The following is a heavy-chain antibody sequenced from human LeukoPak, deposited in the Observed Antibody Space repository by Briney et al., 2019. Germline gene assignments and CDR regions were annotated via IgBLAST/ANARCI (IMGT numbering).Heavy chain of an antibody. J-gene: IGHJ3*02. Sequence: GGSLRLSCAASGFTFSSYSMNWVRQAPGKGLEWVSGISWNSGSIGYADSVKGRFTISRDNAKNSLYLQMNSLRAEDTALYYCAKDLVATITRAFDIWGQGTMVTVSS. CDR3: AKDLVATITRAFDI. V-gene: IGHV3-9*01. D-gene: IGHD5-12*01. CDR2: ISWNSGSI. CDR1: GFTFSSYS.